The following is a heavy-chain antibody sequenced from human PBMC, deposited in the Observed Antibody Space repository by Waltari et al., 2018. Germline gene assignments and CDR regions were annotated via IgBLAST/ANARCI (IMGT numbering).Heavy chain of an antibody. V-gene: IGHV1-69*01. Sequence: QVQLVQSGAEVKKPGSSVKVSCKASGGTFSSYAISWVRQAPVQGLEWMGESIPIFGTANDSQKVQGRGTITADESTSTAYMELSSLRSEDTAGYYCARESETPRNWCDPGGQGTLVTVAS. CDR1: GGTFSSYA. CDR2: SIPIFGTA. D-gene: IGHD2-15*01. J-gene: IGHJ5*02. CDR3: ARESETPRNWCDP.